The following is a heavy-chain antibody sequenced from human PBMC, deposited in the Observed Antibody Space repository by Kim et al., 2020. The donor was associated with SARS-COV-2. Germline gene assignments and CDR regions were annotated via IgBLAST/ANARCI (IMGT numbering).Heavy chain of an antibody. CDR2: INHSGST. Sequence: SETLSLTCAVYGGSFSGYYWSWIRQPPGKGLEWIGEINHSGSTNYNPSLKSRVTISVDTSKNQFSLKLSSVTAADTAVYYCARGRITMIVGGLWYYYYMDVWGKGTTVTVSS. J-gene: IGHJ6*03. V-gene: IGHV4-34*01. D-gene: IGHD3-22*01. CDR3: ARGRITMIVGGLWYYYYMDV. CDR1: GGSFSGYY.